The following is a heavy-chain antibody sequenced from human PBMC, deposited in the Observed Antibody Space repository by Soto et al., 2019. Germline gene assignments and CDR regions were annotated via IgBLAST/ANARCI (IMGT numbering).Heavy chain of an antibody. CDR2: INGDGGEK. CDR1: GFTFRSYW. J-gene: IGHJ4*02. Sequence: EVQLVESGGGLVQPGGSLRLSCAASGFTFRSYWMNWVRQAPGRGLEWVANINGDGGEKTYVDSVKGRFTISRDNAKNSRDLQRSSLRAQDTAVYYCARGPLDSWSQGTLVTVSS. V-gene: IGHV3-7*03. CDR3: ARGPLDS.